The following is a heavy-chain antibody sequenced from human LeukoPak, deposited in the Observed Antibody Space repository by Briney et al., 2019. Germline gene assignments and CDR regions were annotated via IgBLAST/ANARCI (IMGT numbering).Heavy chain of an antibody. J-gene: IGHJ3*02. D-gene: IGHD2-21*02. V-gene: IGHV3-23*01. CDR1: GFTFSSYA. Sequence: GGSLRLSCAASGFTFSSYAMSWVRQAPGKGLEWVSAISGSGGGTFYADSLKGRFTISRDSSKNTLYLQMDSLRAEDTAVYYCAKTKVGTGLDALDIWGQGTMVTVSS. CDR2: ISGSGGGT. CDR3: AKTKVGTGLDALDI.